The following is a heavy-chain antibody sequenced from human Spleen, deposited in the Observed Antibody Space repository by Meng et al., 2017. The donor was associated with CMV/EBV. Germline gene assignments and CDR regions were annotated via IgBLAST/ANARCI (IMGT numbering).Heavy chain of an antibody. J-gene: IGHJ4*02. CDR1: VGSISSGDYY. Sequence: VQPQESGPGLVKPSPTLSLTCTVSVGSISSGDYYWSWIRQPAGKGLEWIGRIYTSGSTNYNPSLKSRVTMSVDTSKNQISLRLRSVTAADTAVYYCATGSGDFDHWGQGTLVTVSS. CDR2: IYTSGST. V-gene: IGHV4-61*02. CDR3: ATGSGDFDH. D-gene: IGHD1-26*01.